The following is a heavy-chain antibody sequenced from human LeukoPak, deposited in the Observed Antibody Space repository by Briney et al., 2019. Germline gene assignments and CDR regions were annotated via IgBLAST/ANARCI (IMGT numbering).Heavy chain of an antibody. V-gene: IGHV3-23*01. CDR1: GFTFSGYA. CDR2: ISGSGAST. J-gene: IGHJ4*02. CDR3: AKESRYYYGSGSFSSQFDY. D-gene: IGHD3-10*01. Sequence: GGSLRLSCVASGFTFSGYAMSWVRQAPGKRLEWVSSISGSGASTYYADSVKGRFTSSRDNSKNTLYLQVNNLRAEDTAVYYCAKESRYYYGSGSFSSQFDYWGQGNLVTVSS.